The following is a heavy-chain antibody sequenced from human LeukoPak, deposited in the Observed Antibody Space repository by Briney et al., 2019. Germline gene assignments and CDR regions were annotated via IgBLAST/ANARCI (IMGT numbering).Heavy chain of an antibody. D-gene: IGHD3-22*01. J-gene: IGHJ4*02. CDR2: VYSSGGG. CDR3: AREEVLHEIDSSGYFVY. CDR1: GGSITGYY. V-gene: IGHV4-4*07. Sequence: PSETLSLTRTVSGGSITGYYWNWIRQPAGQGLEWLGRVYSSGGGNYTPSLTIRIIMSVDTSKNQLSLKLTSLTAADTAVYYCAREEVLHEIDSSGYFVYWGRGTLVTVSS.